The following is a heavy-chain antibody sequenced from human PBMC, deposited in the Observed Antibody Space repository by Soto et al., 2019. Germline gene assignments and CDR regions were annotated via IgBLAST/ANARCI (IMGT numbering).Heavy chain of an antibody. CDR3: AKQGIEVAGTDYFDY. CDR2: ISHDGSNA. V-gene: IGHV3-30*18. J-gene: IGHJ4*02. D-gene: IGHD6-19*01. CDR1: GFIFRSYG. Sequence: QVQLVESGGGVVQPGKSLRLSCAAAGFIFRSYGVHWVRQAPGKELEWVAVISHDGSNAYYADAVNGRFTISRDNAKNTVYLQMNSLRAEDTAVYYCAKQGIEVAGTDYFDYWGQGALVTVAS.